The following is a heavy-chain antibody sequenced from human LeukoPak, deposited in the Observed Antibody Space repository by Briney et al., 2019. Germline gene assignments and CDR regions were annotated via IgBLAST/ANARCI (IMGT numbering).Heavy chain of an antibody. D-gene: IGHD2-2*01. V-gene: IGHV3-11*01. CDR2: ISTSGSTI. CDR1: GFTFSDYY. J-gene: IGHJ4*02. Sequence: GGSLRLSCAASGFTFSDYYMSWIRQAPGKGLEWVSHISTSGSTIYYGDSVKGRFTISRDNAQNSLYLQMNSLRAEDTAVYYCARDLAGITTWGGYFDFWGQGTLVTVSS. CDR3: ARDLAGITTWGGYFDF.